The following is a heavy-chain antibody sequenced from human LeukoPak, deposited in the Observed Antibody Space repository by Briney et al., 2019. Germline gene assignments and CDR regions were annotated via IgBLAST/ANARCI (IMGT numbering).Heavy chain of an antibody. V-gene: IGHV3-48*03. CDR3: AELGITMIGGV. D-gene: IGHD3-10*02. CDR1: GFTFSSYD. Sequence: GGSLRLSCAASGFTFSSYDMNWVRQAPGKGLEWVSYISSSVSTIYYADSVKGRFTISRDNAKNSLYLQMNSLRAEDTAVYYCAELGITMIGGVWGKGTTVTISS. J-gene: IGHJ6*04. CDR2: ISSSVSTI.